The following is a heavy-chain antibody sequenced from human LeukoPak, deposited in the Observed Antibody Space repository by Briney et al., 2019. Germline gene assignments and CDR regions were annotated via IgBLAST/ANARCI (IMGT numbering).Heavy chain of an antibody. D-gene: IGHD6-19*01. CDR1: GGSISSGDYY. CDR3: ARVSGYSSGWFAV. J-gene: IGHJ6*02. CDR2: IYYSGST. Sequence: PSETLSLTCTVSGGSISSGDYYWSWIRQPPGKGLEWIGYIYYSGSTNYNPSLKSRVTISVDTSKNQFSLKLSSVTAADTAVHYCARVSGYSSGWFAVWGQGTTVTVSS. V-gene: IGHV4-61*08.